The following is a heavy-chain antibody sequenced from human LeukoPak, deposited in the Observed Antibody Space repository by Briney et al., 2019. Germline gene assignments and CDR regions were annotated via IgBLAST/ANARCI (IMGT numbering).Heavy chain of an antibody. CDR3: ASLVATEAGTN. CDR1: GGSISSSSYY. Sequence: SETLSLTCTVSGGSISSSSYYWGWIRQPPGKGLEWIGSIYSSGSTYYHPSLKSRVTISVDTSKNQFSLKLSSVTAADTAVYYYASLVATEAGTNWGQGTLVTVSS. J-gene: IGHJ4*02. CDR2: IYSSGST. D-gene: IGHD6-13*01. V-gene: IGHV4-39*01.